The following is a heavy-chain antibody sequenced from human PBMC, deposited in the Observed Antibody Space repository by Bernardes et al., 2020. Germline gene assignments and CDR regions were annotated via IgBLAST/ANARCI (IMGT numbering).Heavy chain of an antibody. CDR1: GGSIRSSY. J-gene: IGHJ6*02. V-gene: IGHV4-59*01. CDR3: SISPGPEYYYGMDV. Sequence: SGTLTLTCTVSGGSIRSSYLSWIRQPPGPGLAWIWYICYSGSTHYNPSLKSRVTISVDTSKNQFSLKLSSVTAADTAVYYCSISPGPEYYYGMDVWGQGTPVTGSS. CDR2: ICYSGST. D-gene: IGHD3-10*01.